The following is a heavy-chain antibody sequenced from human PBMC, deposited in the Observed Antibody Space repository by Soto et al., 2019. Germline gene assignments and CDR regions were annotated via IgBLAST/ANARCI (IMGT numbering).Heavy chain of an antibody. D-gene: IGHD2-21*02. V-gene: IGHV4-39*01. CDR1: GESLSSSSYY. CDR2: IYYSGRT. CDR3: ARQRTTVVTQAYFDH. J-gene: IGHJ4*02. Sequence: SETLSLTCIVSGESLSSSSYYWGWIRQPPGKGLEWIGSIYYSGRTYYNPSFKSRVTISIDTSKNQFSLKLSSVTATDTAVYYCARQRTTVVTQAYFDHWGQGALVTV.